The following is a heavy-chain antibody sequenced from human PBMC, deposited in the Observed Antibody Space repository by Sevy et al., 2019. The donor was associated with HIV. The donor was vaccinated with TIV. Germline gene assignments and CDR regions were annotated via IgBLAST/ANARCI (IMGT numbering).Heavy chain of an antibody. J-gene: IGHJ4*02. CDR3: AREGQWSHPGDY. Sequence: WGSLRLSCAASGFSFSSFWMSWIRQSPGKGLEWVANIKEDGSEKYYVDSVKGRFTISRDNAKNSLYLQMNSLRAEDTAVYYCAREGQWSHPGDYWGQGTLVTVSS. D-gene: IGHD2-15*01. CDR1: GFSFSSFW. CDR2: IKEDGSEK. V-gene: IGHV3-7*01.